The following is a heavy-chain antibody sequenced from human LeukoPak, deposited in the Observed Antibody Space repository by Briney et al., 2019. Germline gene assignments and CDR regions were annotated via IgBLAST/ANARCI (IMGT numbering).Heavy chain of an antibody. D-gene: IGHD5-24*01. CDR3: ARGSKGTYGYNIGDWDH. J-gene: IGHJ4*02. CDR1: GGSISSGGDY. CDR2: IYNSGST. V-gene: IGHV4-61*10. Sequence: NTSETLSLTCSVSGGSISSGGDYWSWIRQPAGKGLEWIGRIYNSGSTNYNPSLKSRVTISVDTSKNQFSLKLTSVTAADTAVYFCARGSKGTYGYNIGDWDHWGQGTLVTVSS.